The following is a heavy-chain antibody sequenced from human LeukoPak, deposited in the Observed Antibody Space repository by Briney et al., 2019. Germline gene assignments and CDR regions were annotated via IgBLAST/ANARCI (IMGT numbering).Heavy chain of an antibody. CDR2: ISYDGSNK. D-gene: IGHD3-9*01. J-gene: IGHJ4*02. Sequence: PGGSLRLSCAASGFTFSSYGMHWVRQAPGKGLEWVAVISYDGSNKYYADSVKGRFTISRDNSKNTLYLQMNSLRAEDTAVYYCARGVTYYDILTGYLEPPPDYWGQGTLVTVSS. CDR1: GFTFSSYG. V-gene: IGHV3-30*06. CDR3: ARGVTYYDILTGYLEPPPDY.